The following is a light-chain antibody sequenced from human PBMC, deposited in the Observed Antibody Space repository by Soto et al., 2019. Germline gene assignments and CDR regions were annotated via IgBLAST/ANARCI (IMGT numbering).Light chain of an antibody. J-gene: IGLJ3*02. CDR2: LNSDGSH. V-gene: IGLV4-69*01. CDR1: CGHSSYA. Sequence: QPVLTQSPSASASLGASVKLTCTLSCGHSSYAIAWHQQQPEKGPRYLMKLNSDGSHSKGDGIPDRFSGSSSGAERYLTISSLQSEDEADYYCQTWGTGLLVFGGGTKLTVL. CDR3: QTWGTGLLV.